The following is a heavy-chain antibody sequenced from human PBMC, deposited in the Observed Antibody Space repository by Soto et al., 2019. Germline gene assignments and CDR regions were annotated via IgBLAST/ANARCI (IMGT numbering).Heavy chain of an antibody. D-gene: IGHD6-13*01. CDR2: ISGSSDTI. CDR3: AREGYQSNAFDI. CDR1: GFTFISYT. V-gene: IGHV3-48*01. Sequence: GGSLRLSCAASGFTFISYTMNWVRQAPGKGLEWVSYISGSSDTIYYRDSVKGRFTISRDNAKNSLYLQMNSLRAEDTAVYYCAREGYQSNAFDIWGQGTKVTVSS. J-gene: IGHJ3*02.